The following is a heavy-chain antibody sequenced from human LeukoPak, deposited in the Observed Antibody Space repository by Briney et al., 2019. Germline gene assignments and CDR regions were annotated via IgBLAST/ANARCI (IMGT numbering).Heavy chain of an antibody. CDR2: ISHSGST. V-gene: IGHV4-34*01. Sequence: PSETLSLTCAVYGGSFSGYYWSWIRQPPGKGLEWIGEISHSGSTNYNPSLKSRVTISVDTSKNHFSLKLSSVTAADTAVYYCARGVGGMLNYYYYYGMDVWGQGTTVTVSS. J-gene: IGHJ6*02. D-gene: IGHD3-16*01. CDR3: ARGVGGMLNYYYYYGMDV. CDR1: GGSFSGYY.